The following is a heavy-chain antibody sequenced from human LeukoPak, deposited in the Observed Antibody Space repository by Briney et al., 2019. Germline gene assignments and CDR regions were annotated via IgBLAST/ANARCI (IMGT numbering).Heavy chain of an antibody. CDR1: GYSFTGYY. V-gene: IGHV1-2*02. CDR2: INPDSDGT. CDR3: ARANPSGAYHIDDY. D-gene: IGHD2-21*01. Sequence: ASVKVSCKASGYSFTGYYIHWVRQAPGQGLEWMGWINPDSDGTNYAPKFQGRVTMTRDTSISTAYMELSRLRSDDTAVYYCARANPSGAYHIDDYWGQGTLVTVSS. J-gene: IGHJ4*02.